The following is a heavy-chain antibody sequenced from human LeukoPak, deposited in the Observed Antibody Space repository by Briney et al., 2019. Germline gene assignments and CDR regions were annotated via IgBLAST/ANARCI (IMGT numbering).Heavy chain of an antibody. J-gene: IGHJ4*02. CDR3: ARTPTGHYGSSGYFPYYFDY. D-gene: IGHD3-22*01. V-gene: IGHV1-18*01. Sequence: GESLKVSCKASGYTFTSYAMHWVRQAPGQRLEWMGWISPYTGDPNYPQNLQGRVIMTTDTSTSTAYMELRSLRSDDTAVYYCARTPTGHYGSSGYFPYYFDYWGQGTLVTASS. CDR2: ISPYTGDP. CDR1: GYTFTSYA.